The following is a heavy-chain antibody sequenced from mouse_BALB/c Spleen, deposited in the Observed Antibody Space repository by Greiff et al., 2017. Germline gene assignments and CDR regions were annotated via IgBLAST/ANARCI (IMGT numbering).Heavy chain of an antibody. J-gene: IGHJ2*01. CDR3: AKNAYDYDLPDY. CDR2: IWRGGST. D-gene: IGHD2-4*01. CDR1: GFSLTSYG. Sequence: QVQLQQSGPSLVQPSQSLSITCTVSGFSLTSYGVHWVRQSPGKGLEWLGVIWRGGSTAYNAAFMSRLSITKDNSKSQVFFKMNSLQADDTAIYYCAKNAYDYDLPDYWGQGTTLTVSA. V-gene: IGHV2-5-1*01.